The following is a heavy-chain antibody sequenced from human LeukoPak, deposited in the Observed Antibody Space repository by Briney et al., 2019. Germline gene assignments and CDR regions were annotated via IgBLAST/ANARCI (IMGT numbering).Heavy chain of an antibody. CDR3: AVSYSSSFTFDY. V-gene: IGHV3-30-3*01. Sequence: GGSLRLSCAASGFTFSTYSMHWVRQAPGKGLEWVAVISYDGSNKYYADSVKGRFTISRDNSKNTLYLQMNSLRAEDTAVYYCAVSYSSSFTFDYWGQGTLVTVSS. CDR1: GFTFSTYS. J-gene: IGHJ4*02. D-gene: IGHD6-13*01. CDR2: ISYDGSNK.